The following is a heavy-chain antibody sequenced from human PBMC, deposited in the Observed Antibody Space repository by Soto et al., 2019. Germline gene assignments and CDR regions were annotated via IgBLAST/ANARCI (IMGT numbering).Heavy chain of an antibody. CDR3: AKDIRVGYCSSTSCYVGDAFDI. V-gene: IGHV3-23*01. J-gene: IGHJ3*02. Sequence: PGGSLRLSCAASGFTFSSYAMSWVRQAPGKGLEWVSAISGSGGSTYYADSVKGRFTISRDNAKNSLYLQMNSLRAEDTALYYCAKDIRVGYCSSTSCYVGDAFDIWGQGTMVPVSS. D-gene: IGHD2-2*01. CDR1: GFTFSSYA. CDR2: ISGSGGST.